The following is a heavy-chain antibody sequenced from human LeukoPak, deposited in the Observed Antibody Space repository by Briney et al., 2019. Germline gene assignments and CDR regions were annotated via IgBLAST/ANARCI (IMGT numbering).Heavy chain of an antibody. CDR2: INQDGSEK. Sequence: GGSLRLSCAASRFTFSNYWMSWVRQAPGKGLEWVANINQDGSEKYFVDSVRGRFSISRDNAKNSLYLQMNSLRAEDTAVYYCARSHESFASGSGDYWGQGTLVTVSS. V-gene: IGHV3-7*05. CDR3: ARSHESFASGSGDY. CDR1: RFTFSNYW. J-gene: IGHJ4*02. D-gene: IGHD3-10*01.